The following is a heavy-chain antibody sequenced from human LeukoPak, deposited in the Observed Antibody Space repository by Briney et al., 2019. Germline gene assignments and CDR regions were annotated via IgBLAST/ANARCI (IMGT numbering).Heavy chain of an antibody. CDR3: ARTRGSGGRGWFDP. CDR1: GVSITSYY. Sequence: PSETLSLTCSVSGVSITSYYWSWIRQHPGKGLEWIGYIYYSGSTYYNPSLKSRVTISVDTSKNQFSLKLSSVTAADTAVYYCARTRGSGGRGWFDPWGQGTLVTVSS. V-gene: IGHV4-59*06. J-gene: IGHJ5*02. D-gene: IGHD6-19*01. CDR2: IYYSGST.